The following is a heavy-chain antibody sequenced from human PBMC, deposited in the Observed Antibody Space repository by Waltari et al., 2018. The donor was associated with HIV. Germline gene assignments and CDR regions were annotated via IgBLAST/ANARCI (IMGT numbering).Heavy chain of an antibody. J-gene: IGHJ4*02. CDR1: GGSISSFY. CDR2: IYYSGST. D-gene: IGHD2-2*01. CDR3: AGSPHQLIFPLLFAH. V-gene: IGHV4-59*01. Sequence: QVQLQESGPGLVKPSETLSLTCTVSGGSISSFYWSWIRQPPGKGLEWIGYIYYSGSTNYNPSLKRRVTVSVDTSKNQVSLRLSSVSAADTAVYYCAGSPHQLIFPLLFAHWGQGTLVTVSP.